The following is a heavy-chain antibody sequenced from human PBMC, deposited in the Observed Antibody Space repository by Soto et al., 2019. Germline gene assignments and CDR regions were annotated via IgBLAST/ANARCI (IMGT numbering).Heavy chain of an antibody. J-gene: IGHJ4*02. CDR2: INHSGST. CDR1: GGSFSGYY. V-gene: IGHV4-34*01. CDR3: ARREYSSGWIDY. D-gene: IGHD6-19*01. Sequence: QVQLQQWGAGLLKPSETLSLNCAVYGGSFSGYYWSWIRQPPGKGLEWIGEINHSGSTNYNPSLKSRVTISVDTAKNQFSLKLSSVTAADTSVYYCARREYSSGWIDYWGQGTLVTVSS.